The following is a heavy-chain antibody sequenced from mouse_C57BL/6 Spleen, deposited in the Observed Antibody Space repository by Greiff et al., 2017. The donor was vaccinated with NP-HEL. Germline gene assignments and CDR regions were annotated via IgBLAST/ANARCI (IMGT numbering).Heavy chain of an antibody. V-gene: IGHV5-12*01. CDR3: ARHGDYGSSYPYFDY. J-gene: IGHJ2*01. CDR2: ISNGGGST. CDR1: GFTFSDYY. D-gene: IGHD1-1*01. Sequence: DVHLVESGGGLVQPGGSLKLSCAASGFTFSDYYMYWVRQTPEKRLEWVAYISNGGGSTYYPDTVKGRFTISRDNAKNTLYLQMSRLKSEDTAMYYCARHGDYGSSYPYFDYWGQGTTLTVSS.